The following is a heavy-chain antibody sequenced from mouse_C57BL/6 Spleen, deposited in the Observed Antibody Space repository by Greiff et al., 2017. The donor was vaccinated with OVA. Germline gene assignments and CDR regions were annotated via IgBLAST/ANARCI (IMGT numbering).Heavy chain of an antibody. Sequence: QVQLKESGPGILQSSQTLSLTCSFSGFSLSTSGMGVSWIRQPSGKGLEWLAHIYWDDDKRYNPSLKSRLTISKDTSRNQVFLKNTSVDTADTATYYCARKVSTVVEDYAMDYWGQGTSVTVSS. CDR3: ARKVSTVVEDYAMDY. J-gene: IGHJ4*01. V-gene: IGHV8-12*01. D-gene: IGHD1-1*01. CDR2: IYWDDDK. CDR1: GFSLSTSGMG.